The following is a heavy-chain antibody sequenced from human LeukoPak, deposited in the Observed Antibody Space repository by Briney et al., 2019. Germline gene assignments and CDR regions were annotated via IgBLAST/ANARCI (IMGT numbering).Heavy chain of an antibody. CDR1: GGSISSGSYY. CDR3: AALAVAGTMDWFDP. Sequence: PSETLSLTCTVSGGSISSGSYYWSWIRQPAGKGLEWIGYIYYSGSTNYNPSLKSRVTISVDTSKNQLSLKLSSVTAADTAVYYCAALAVAGTMDWFDPWGQGTLVTVSS. V-gene: IGHV4-61*10. J-gene: IGHJ5*02. D-gene: IGHD6-19*01. CDR2: IYYSGST.